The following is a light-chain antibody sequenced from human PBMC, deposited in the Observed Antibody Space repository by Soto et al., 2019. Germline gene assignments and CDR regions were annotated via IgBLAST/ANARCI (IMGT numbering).Light chain of an antibody. CDR2: GNS. V-gene: IGLV1-40*01. CDR3: QSYDSSLSGSNGV. Sequence: QSVLTQPPSVSGAPGQRVTISCTGSSSNIGAGYDVHWYQQLPGTAPKLLIYGNSNRPSGVPDRFSGSKSGTSASLAITGLQAEDEADYYYQSYDSSLSGSNGVFGGGTKLTVL. CDR1: SSNIGAGYD. J-gene: IGLJ3*02.